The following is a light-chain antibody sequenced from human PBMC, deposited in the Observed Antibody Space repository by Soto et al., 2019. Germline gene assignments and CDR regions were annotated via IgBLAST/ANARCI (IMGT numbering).Light chain of an antibody. CDR2: STT. Sequence: QTVVTQAPSLTVSPGGTVTLTCGSSTGAVTSGYYPNWFQQKPGQPPRALIYSTTYKHSWTPARFSGSLLGGKAALTLSGVQHEDEADYYCLLYYGGGVVFGGGTKLTVL. V-gene: IGLV7-43*01. CDR1: TGAVTSGYY. J-gene: IGLJ2*01. CDR3: LLYYGGGVV.